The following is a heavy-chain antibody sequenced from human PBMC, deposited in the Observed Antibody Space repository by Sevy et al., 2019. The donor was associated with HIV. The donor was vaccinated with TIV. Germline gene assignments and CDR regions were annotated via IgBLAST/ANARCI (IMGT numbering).Heavy chain of an antibody. V-gene: IGHV1-24*01. CDR3: AIGRNYYGSGRTNWFDL. D-gene: IGHD3-10*01. J-gene: IGHJ5*02. CDR1: GYTLTELS. CDR2: FDPEDGET. Sequence: ASVKVSCKVSGYTLTELSMHWVRQAPGKGLEWMGGFDPEDGETIYAQTYQGRVTMTEDTSTDTAYMELSSLRSEDTAVYYCAIGRNYYGSGRTNWFDLWGQGTLVTVSS.